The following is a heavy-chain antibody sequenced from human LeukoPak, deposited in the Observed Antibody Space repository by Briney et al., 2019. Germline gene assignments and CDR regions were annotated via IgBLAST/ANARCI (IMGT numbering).Heavy chain of an antibody. D-gene: IGHD2-2*01. CDR1: GYTFTSYG. CDR3: ARVPAASHYYYYYMDV. Sequence: ASVKVSSKASGYTFTSYGISWVRQAPGQGLEWMGWISAYNGNTNYAQNLQGGVTMTTDTSTSTAYMELRSLRSDDTAVYYCARVPAASHYYYYYMDVWGKGTTVTVSS. J-gene: IGHJ6*03. CDR2: ISAYNGNT. V-gene: IGHV1-18*01.